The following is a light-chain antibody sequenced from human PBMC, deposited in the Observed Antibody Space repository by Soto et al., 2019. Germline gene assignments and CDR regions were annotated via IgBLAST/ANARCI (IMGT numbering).Light chain of an antibody. CDR1: QSVSSNY. CDR2: GAS. CDR3: QQYDYSQGYT. J-gene: IGKJ2*01. Sequence: EIVLTQSPGTLSLSPGERATLSCRASQSVSSNYLAWYQQKPGQPPRLLIYGASSRATGIPDRFSGSGSETDFTLTISRLETEDFAVYYCQQYDYSQGYTFGQGTKLEIK. V-gene: IGKV3-20*01.